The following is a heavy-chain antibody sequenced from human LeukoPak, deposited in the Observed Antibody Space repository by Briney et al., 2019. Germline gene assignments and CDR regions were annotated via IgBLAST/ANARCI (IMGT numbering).Heavy chain of an antibody. CDR2: ISGSGAST. CDR1: GFTFSNYG. V-gene: IGHV3-23*01. J-gene: IGHJ4*02. CDR3: AKDSRDYGDLSGQSAFDY. Sequence: GGTLRLSCAASGFTFSNYGMSWVRQAPGKGLEWVSGISGSGASTYDADSVKGRFTISRDNSKNTLYLQMNSLRAEDTAVYYCAKDSRDYGDLSGQSAFDYWGQGTLVTVSS. D-gene: IGHD4-17*01.